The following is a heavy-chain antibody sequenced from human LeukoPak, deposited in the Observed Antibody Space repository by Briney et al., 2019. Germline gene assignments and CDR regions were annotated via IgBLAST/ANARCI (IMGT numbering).Heavy chain of an antibody. D-gene: IGHD3-10*01. Sequence: GGSLRLSCAASGFTFSSYAMSWVRQAPGKGLEWVSAISGSGGSTYYADSVRGRFTISRDNSKNTLYLQMNSLRAEDTAVYYCAKDPYYYGSGSLPDPWGQGTLVTVSS. V-gene: IGHV3-23*01. J-gene: IGHJ5*02. CDR2: ISGSGGST. CDR1: GFTFSSYA. CDR3: AKDPYYYGSGSLPDP.